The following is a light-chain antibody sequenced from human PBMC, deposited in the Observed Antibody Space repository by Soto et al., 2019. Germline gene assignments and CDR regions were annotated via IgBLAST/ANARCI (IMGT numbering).Light chain of an antibody. CDR3: NSLAGGSRWV. CDR2: EVE. CDR1: GSDVGASNL. Sequence: QAALTQPPSASGSPGQSVTISCTGTGSDVGASNLVSWYQQHPGKAPKAIIYEVEKRPSGVPDRFSGSKSGNTASLTVSGRQADDEADYYCNSLAGGSRWVFGGGTKLTVL. V-gene: IGLV2-8*01. J-gene: IGLJ3*02.